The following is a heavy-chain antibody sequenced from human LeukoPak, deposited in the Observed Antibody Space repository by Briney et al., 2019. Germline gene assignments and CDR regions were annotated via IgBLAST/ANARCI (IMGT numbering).Heavy chain of an antibody. D-gene: IGHD3-10*01. CDR2: IIPIFGTA. CDR1: GGTFSSYA. J-gene: IGHJ3*02. CDR3: ARDRYYGSGSPEGFDAFDI. Sequence: GSSVKVSCKASGGTFSSYAISWVRQAPGQGLEWMGGIIPIFGTANYAQKFQGRVTITADKSTSTAYMELSSLRSEDTAVYYCARDRYYGSGSPEGFDAFDIWGQGTMVTVSS. V-gene: IGHV1-69*06.